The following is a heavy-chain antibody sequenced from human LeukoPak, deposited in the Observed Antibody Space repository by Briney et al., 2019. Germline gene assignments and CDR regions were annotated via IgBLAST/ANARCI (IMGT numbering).Heavy chain of an antibody. CDR1: GGSISSGGYY. D-gene: IGHD4-23*01. CDR2: IYYSGST. CDR3: ARDGCGGKRTTGYLAY. Sequence: SETLSLTCTVSGGSISSGGYYWSWIRQHPGKGLEWIGYIYYSGSTYYNPSLKSRVTISVDTSKNQFSLKLSSVTAADTAVYYCARDGCGGKRTTGYLAYWGQGTLVTVSS. V-gene: IGHV4-31*03. J-gene: IGHJ4*02.